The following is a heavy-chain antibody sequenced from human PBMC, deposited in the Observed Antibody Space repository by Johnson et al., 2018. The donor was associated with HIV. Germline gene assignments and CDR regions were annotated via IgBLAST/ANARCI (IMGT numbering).Heavy chain of an antibody. CDR2: IYSGGST. CDR3: ARVPRIEQQLVHAFDI. D-gene: IGHD6-13*01. Sequence: VQLVESGGGLIQPGGSLRLSCAASGFTVSSNYMSWVRQAPGKGLEWVSVIYSGGSTYYADSVKGRFTISRDNSKNTRYLQMNSRAAEDTAVYYCARVPRIEQQLVHAFDIWGQWTMVTVSS. CDR1: GFTVSSNY. J-gene: IGHJ3*02. V-gene: IGHV3-53*01.